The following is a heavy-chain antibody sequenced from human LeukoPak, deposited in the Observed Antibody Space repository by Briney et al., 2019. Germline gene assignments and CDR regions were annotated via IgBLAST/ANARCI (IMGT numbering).Heavy chain of an antibody. CDR3: ARSLWYYYDSSGYYFFDY. J-gene: IGHJ4*02. D-gene: IGHD3-22*01. Sequence: PGGSLRLSCAASGFTFSSYSMNWVRQAPGKGLEWVSSISSSSSYTYYADSVKGRFTISRDNAKNSLYLQMNSLRAEDTAVYYCARSLWYYYDSSGYYFFDYWGQGTLVTVSS. CDR2: ISSSSSYT. CDR1: GFTFSSYS. V-gene: IGHV3-21*01.